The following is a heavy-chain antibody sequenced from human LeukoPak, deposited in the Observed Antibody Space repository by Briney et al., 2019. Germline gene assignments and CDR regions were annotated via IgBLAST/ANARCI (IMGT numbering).Heavy chain of an antibody. D-gene: IGHD3-10*01. V-gene: IGHV1-3*01. CDR3: ARGVASGVALYYYSP. CDR1: GYTFTSYS. Sequence: GASVKVSCKASGYTFTSYSIHWVRQAPGQRLEWMGWINAGNGNTKYSQKFQDRVTITRDTSASTAYMELSSLRSEDTAAFYCARGVASGVALYYYSPWGQGTLVTVSS. J-gene: IGHJ5*02. CDR2: INAGNGNT.